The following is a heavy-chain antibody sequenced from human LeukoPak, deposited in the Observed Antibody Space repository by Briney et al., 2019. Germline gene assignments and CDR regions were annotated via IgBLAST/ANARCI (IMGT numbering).Heavy chain of an antibody. D-gene: IGHD5-24*01. CDR3: ARDYKYAFDN. Sequence: GGSLRLSRAASGFRFSDYSMNWVRQAPGKGLEWISYIGIDSGNTHYADSVKGRFTISGDKAKNSLYLQMHSLRVEDTAVYYCARDYKYAFDNWGQGTLVTVSS. V-gene: IGHV3-48*01. CDR1: GFRFSDYS. J-gene: IGHJ4*02. CDR2: IGIDSGNT.